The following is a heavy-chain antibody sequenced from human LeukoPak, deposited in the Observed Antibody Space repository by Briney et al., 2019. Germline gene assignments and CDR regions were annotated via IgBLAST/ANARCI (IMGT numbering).Heavy chain of an antibody. J-gene: IGHJ5*02. CDR1: GFTFSSYW. CDR2: IKQDGSEK. D-gene: IGHD3-10*01. Sequence: PGGSLRLSCAASGFTFSSYWMSWVRQAPGKGLEWVANIKQDGSEKYYVDSVKGRFTISRDNAKNSLYLQMNSLRAEDTAVYYCARDRYYGSGIVPHWFDPWGQGTLVTVSS. V-gene: IGHV3-7*01. CDR3: ARDRYYGSGIVPHWFDP.